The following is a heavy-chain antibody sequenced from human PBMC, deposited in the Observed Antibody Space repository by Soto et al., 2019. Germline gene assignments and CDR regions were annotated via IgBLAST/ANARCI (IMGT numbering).Heavy chain of an antibody. D-gene: IGHD3-3*01. CDR3: ARVGLGTRPPFWSGYYTNYYYMDV. Sequence: SETLSLTCAVSSGSISSSNWWSWVRQPPGKGLEWIGEIYHSGSTNYNPSLKSRVTISVDKSKNQFSLKLSSVTAADTAVYYCARVGLGTRPPFWSGYYTNYYYMDVWGKGTTVTVSS. CDR1: SGSISSSNW. J-gene: IGHJ6*03. CDR2: IYHSGST. V-gene: IGHV4-4*02.